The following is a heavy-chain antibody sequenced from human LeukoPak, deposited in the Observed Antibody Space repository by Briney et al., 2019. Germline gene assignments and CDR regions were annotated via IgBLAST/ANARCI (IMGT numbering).Heavy chain of an antibody. CDR2: IVYDGSSK. CDR1: GFTFSTYA. J-gene: IGHJ6*03. CDR3: ARDPYSGNYGAYYYYYMDV. V-gene: IGHV3-30*04. D-gene: IGHD1-26*01. Sequence: GGSLRLSCEVSGFTFSTYAMQWVRRAPGKGLEWVGVIVYDGSSKYYADSVKGRFTISRDNAKNSLYLQMDSLRVEDTAVYYCARDPYSGNYGAYYYYYMDVWGKGTTVTISS.